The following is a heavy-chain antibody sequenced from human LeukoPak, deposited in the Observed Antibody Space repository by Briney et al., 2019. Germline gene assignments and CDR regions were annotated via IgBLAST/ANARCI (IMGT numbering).Heavy chain of an antibody. V-gene: IGHV5-51*01. D-gene: IGHD2-8*02. Sequence: GESLKISCKASGYSFTTYWIGWVRQMPGKGLEWMGIIYPGDSDARYNPSFQGQVTISVDTSITTAHLQWSSLKAPDTAIYYCAISLGLSDTYWDFWGQGTLVTVTS. J-gene: IGHJ4*02. CDR2: IYPGDSDA. CDR3: AISLGLSDTYWDF. CDR1: GYSFTTYW.